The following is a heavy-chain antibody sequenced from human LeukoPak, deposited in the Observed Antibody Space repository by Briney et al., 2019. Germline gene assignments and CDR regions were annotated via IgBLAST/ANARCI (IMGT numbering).Heavy chain of an antibody. D-gene: IGHD6-19*01. CDR3: ARVSYSSGWYDY. CDR2: IYSGGST. Sequence: GGSLRLSCAASGFTVSSNYMGWVRQAPGKGLEWVSVIYSGGSTYYADSVKGRFTISRDNSKNTLYLQMNSLRAEDTAVYYCARVSYSSGWYDYWGQGTLVTVSS. V-gene: IGHV3-53*01. J-gene: IGHJ4*02. CDR1: GFTVSSNY.